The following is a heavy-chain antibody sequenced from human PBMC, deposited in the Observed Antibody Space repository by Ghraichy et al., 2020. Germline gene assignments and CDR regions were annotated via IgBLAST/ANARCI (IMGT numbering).Heavy chain of an antibody. D-gene: IGHD2-2*01. Sequence: GESLNISCAASGFTFSSYGMHWVRQAPGKGLEWVAVIWYDGSNKYYADSVKGRFTISRDNSKNTLYLQMNSLRAEDTAVYYCARDRYCSSTSCYGMDVWGQGTTVTVSS. J-gene: IGHJ6*02. V-gene: IGHV3-33*01. CDR3: ARDRYCSSTSCYGMDV. CDR2: IWYDGSNK. CDR1: GFTFSSYG.